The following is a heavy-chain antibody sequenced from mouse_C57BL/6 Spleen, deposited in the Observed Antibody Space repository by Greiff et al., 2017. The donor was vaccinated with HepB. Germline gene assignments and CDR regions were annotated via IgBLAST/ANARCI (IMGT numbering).Heavy chain of an antibody. V-gene: IGHV1-80*01. D-gene: IGHD1-1*01. Sequence: VQLQQSGAELVKPGASVKISCKASGYAFSSYWMNWVKQRPGKGLEWIGQIYPGDGDTNYNGKFKGKATLTADKSSSTAYMQLSSLTSEDSAVYFWASWYYYGSPFGYWGQGTTLTVSS. CDR2: IYPGDGDT. CDR1: GYAFSSYW. J-gene: IGHJ2*01. CDR3: ASWYYYGSPFGY.